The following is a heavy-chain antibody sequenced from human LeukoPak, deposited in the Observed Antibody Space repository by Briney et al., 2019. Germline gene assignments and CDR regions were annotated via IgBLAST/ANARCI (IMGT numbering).Heavy chain of an antibody. CDR1: GFTFSSYS. Sequence: RGSLRLSCAASGFTFSSYSMNWVRQAPGKGLEWVSYISGSGNAKHYTDSVKGRFTISRDNAKNALYLQINSLSAEDTAVYYCVKDNGISSHDYWGQGALVTVSS. CDR3: VKDNGISSHDY. J-gene: IGHJ4*02. V-gene: IGHV3-48*01. CDR2: ISGSGNAK. D-gene: IGHD1-26*01.